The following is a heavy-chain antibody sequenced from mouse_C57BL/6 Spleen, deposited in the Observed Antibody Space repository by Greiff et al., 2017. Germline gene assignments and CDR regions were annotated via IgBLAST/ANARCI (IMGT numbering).Heavy chain of an antibody. CDR2: INPNNGGT. J-gene: IGHJ2*01. CDR1: GYTFTDYN. V-gene: IGHV1-22*01. D-gene: IGHD2-2*01. CDR3: ARSPLYYGYDYYFDY. Sequence: EVQLQQSGPELVKPGASVKMSCKASGYTFTDYNMHWVKQSHGKSLEWIGYINPNNGGTSYNQKFKGKATLTVNKSSSPAYMELRSLTSEDSAVXYCARSPLYYGYDYYFDYWGQGTTLTVSS.